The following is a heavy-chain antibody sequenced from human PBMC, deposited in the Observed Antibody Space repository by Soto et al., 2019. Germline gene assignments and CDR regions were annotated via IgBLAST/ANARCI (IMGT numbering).Heavy chain of an antibody. D-gene: IGHD2-21*02. CDR2: IYWDDDK. CDR1: GFSLSTGGVG. V-gene: IGHV2-5*02. CDR3: AHSRCGGDWLQSYSSHYYYGMDV. J-gene: IGHJ6*02. Sequence: QITLKESGPSLVKPTQTLTLTCTFSGFSLSTGGVGVGWIRQPPGKALEWLALIYWDDDKRYSPSLRSRLTVTNDTPKNQVGLTMTNMDPWDTATYYWAHSRCGGDWLQSYSSHYYYGMDVWGQGTTVTVSS.